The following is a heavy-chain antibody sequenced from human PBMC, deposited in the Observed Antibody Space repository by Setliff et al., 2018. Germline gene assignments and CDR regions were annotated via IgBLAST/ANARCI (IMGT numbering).Heavy chain of an antibody. CDR1: GYTLSRHY. J-gene: IGHJ4*02. V-gene: IGHV1-46*01. Sequence: ASVKVSCKATGYTLSRHYMHWVRQAPGQGLEWMGIINPGGGSASIVQKFQGRVTMTSDTSTSTVYLDLSGLTSEDTAVYYCARAGVAATARKGLLEYWGQGTLVTAPQ. D-gene: IGHD6-13*01. CDR3: ARAGVAATARKGLLEY. CDR2: INPGGGSA.